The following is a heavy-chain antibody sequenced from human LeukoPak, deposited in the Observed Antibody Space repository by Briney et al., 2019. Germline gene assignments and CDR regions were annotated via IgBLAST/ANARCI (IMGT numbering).Heavy chain of an antibody. CDR2: IYYSGST. Sequence: PSETLSLSCTVSGGSISSYYWSWIRQPPGKGLEWIGYIYYSGSTNYNPSLKSRVTISVDTSKNQFSLKLSSVTAADTAVYYCAGVGYNYILVYWGQGTLVTVSS. D-gene: IGHD5-24*01. CDR1: GGSISSYY. J-gene: IGHJ4*02. CDR3: AGVGYNYILVY. V-gene: IGHV4-59*08.